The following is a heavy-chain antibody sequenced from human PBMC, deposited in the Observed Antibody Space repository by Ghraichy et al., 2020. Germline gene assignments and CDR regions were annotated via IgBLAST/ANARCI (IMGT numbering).Heavy chain of an antibody. Sequence: GGSLRLSCAASGFTFSSYVMGWVRQAPGKGLEWVSAISGSGDYTYYADSVKGRFTISRDNSKNTRYLQMNSLRAEDTAVYYCAKDLGRDYYNYYYYYYMDVWGKGTTVTVSS. CDR1: GFTFSSYV. J-gene: IGHJ6*03. D-gene: IGHD2-21*02. CDR2: ISGSGDYT. CDR3: AKDLGRDYYNYYYYYYMDV. V-gene: IGHV3-23*01.